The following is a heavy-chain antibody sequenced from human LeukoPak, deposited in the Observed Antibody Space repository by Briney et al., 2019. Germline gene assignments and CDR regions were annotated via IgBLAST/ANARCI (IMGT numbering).Heavy chain of an antibody. D-gene: IGHD3-16*01. V-gene: IGHV3-72*01. CDR2: SRSKDKGYTT. CDR1: GFTISDHY. Sequence: GGSLRLSCAASGFTISDHYVDWVRQAPGKGLEWVGRSRSKDKGYTTEYAVSMKGRFTVSRDDSKNSLYLQMNSLKTEDTAIYYCATAIKNGRAYYYFDYWGQGTLVTVSS. J-gene: IGHJ4*02. CDR3: ATAIKNGRAYYYFDY.